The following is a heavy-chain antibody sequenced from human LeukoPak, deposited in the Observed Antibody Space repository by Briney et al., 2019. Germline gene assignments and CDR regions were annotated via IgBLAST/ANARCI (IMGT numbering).Heavy chain of an antibody. D-gene: IGHD4-23*01. CDR3: ARNIRWQYYFDY. J-gene: IGHJ4*02. Sequence: SETLSLTCTVSGGSISSYYWSWIRQPPGKGLEWIGYIYYSGSTNYNPSLKSRVTISVDTSKNQFSLKLSSVTAADTAVYYCARNIRWQYYFDYWGQGTLVTVSS. CDR1: GGSISSYY. V-gene: IGHV4-59*08. CDR2: IYYSGST.